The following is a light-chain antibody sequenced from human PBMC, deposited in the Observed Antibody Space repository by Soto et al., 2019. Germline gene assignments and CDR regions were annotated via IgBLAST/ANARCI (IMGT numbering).Light chain of an antibody. CDR1: QSIRAR. CDR3: QQYYRYSCT. V-gene: IGKV1-5*01. J-gene: IGKJ1*01. Sequence: DIQMTQSPSTLSASVGDRVTITCRSRQSIRARLACYQQKPGKAPQFLIQAASTLESGVPSRFSGSGSGTEFTLTISSLQPDYFATYYCQQYYRYSCTFGQGTKMDIK. CDR2: AAS.